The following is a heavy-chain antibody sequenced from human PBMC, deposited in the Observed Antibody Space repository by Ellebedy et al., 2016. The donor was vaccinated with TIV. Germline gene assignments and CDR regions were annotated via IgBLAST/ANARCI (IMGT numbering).Heavy chain of an antibody. Sequence: ASVKVSXXASGYTFTSYYIHWVRQAPGQGLEWMGIINPSGGSTTYAQKFQGRVTMTRDTSTRTVYMDLSSLRSEDTAIYYCARGYGDYDYWGQGSLVTVSS. CDR1: GYTFTSYY. CDR2: INPSGGST. D-gene: IGHD4-17*01. J-gene: IGHJ4*02. V-gene: IGHV1-46*01. CDR3: ARGYGDYDY.